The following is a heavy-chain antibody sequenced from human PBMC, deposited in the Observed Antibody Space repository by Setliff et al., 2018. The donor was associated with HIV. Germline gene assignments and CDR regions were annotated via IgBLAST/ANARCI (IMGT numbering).Heavy chain of an antibody. D-gene: IGHD3-22*01. CDR1: GFTFSSYS. Sequence: GGSLRLSCAASGFTFSSYSMHWVRQAPGKGLEWVACIQYDGDTKYYADSVKGRFTISRDNAKNSLYLQMNSLRAEDTAVYYCAKVDTAMVAHYYDSSGYLRPFDSWGQGTLVTVSS. CDR2: IQYDGDTK. CDR3: AKVDTAMVAHYYDSSGYLRPFDS. J-gene: IGHJ4*02. V-gene: IGHV3-30*02.